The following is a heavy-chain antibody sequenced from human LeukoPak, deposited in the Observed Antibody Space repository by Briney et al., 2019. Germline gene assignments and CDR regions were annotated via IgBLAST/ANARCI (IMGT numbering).Heavy chain of an antibody. Sequence: GGSLRLFCAAFGFTFSSYAMPWVRQAPGKGREWVGVISYDGSTKYYADCVKGRFTISRDNSKNTLYLQLNSLRAEDTAVYYCASETAEKVQSRFDYGGQGTLVTVSS. CDR2: ISYDGSTK. CDR3: ASETAEKVQSRFDY. J-gene: IGHJ4*02. D-gene: IGHD1-1*01. V-gene: IGHV3-30*01. CDR1: GFTFSSYA.